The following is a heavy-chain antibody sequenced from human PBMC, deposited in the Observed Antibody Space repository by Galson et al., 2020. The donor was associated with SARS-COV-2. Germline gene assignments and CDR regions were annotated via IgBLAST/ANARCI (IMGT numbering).Heavy chain of an antibody. V-gene: IGHV3-30*03. CDR2: ISYGGSRL. Sequence: AESLRLSCGVSGFSFSTYGKHWVRHAPGKGLVGVAVISYGGSRLLYAESVQRRFIISRDNSKNTLYLQMNSLRREETAVYYWARNMDTDAPYCSGGSGEDSLDVWGQGTLVTVSS. D-gene: IGHD2-15*01. CDR3: ARNMDTDAPYCSGGSGEDSLDV. J-gene: IGHJ3*01. CDR1: GFSFSTYG.